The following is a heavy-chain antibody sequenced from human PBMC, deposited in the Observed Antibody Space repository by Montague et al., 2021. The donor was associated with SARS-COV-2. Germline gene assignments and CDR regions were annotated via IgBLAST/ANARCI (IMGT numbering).Heavy chain of an antibody. CDR3: ARLPYILPGYAYFDF. CDR2: IYYGGST. D-gene: IGHD3-9*01. J-gene: IGHJ4*02. Sequence: SETLSLTCTVSGDSISNYYWSWIRRPPGKGLEWLGYIYYGGSTXXXPSXXXRVTISVDTSKNQFSLRLSSVTAADTAVYYCARLPYILPGYAYFDFWGQGSLVIASS. CDR1: GDSISNYY. V-gene: IGHV4-59*08.